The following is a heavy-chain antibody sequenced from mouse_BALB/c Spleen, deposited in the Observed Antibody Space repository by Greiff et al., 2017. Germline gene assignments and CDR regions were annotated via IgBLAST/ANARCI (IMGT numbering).Heavy chain of an antibody. Sequence: EVQVVESGGDLVKPGGSLKLSCAASGFTFSSYGMSWVRQTPDKRLEWVATISSGGSYTYYPDSVKGRFTISRDNAKNTLYLQMSSLKSEDTAMYYCARHEGGGYYEFAYWGQGTLVTVSA. V-gene: IGHV5-6*01. CDR1: GFTFSSYG. CDR2: ISSGGSYT. D-gene: IGHD2-3*01. CDR3: ARHEGGGYYEFAY. J-gene: IGHJ3*01.